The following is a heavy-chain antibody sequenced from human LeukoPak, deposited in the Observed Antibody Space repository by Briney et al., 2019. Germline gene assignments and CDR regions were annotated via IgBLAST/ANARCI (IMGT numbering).Heavy chain of an antibody. V-gene: IGHV4-61*05. Sequence: SETLSLTCTVSGDSISTSNSYWGWIRQPPGKGLEWIGCIYYSGSTNYNPSLKSRVTISVDTSKNQFSLKLSSVTAADTAVYYCASSAGGLSIYYYMDVWGKGTTVTVSS. CDR3: ASSAGGLSIYYYMDV. D-gene: IGHD2-2*01. J-gene: IGHJ6*03. CDR1: GDSISTSNSY. CDR2: IYYSGST.